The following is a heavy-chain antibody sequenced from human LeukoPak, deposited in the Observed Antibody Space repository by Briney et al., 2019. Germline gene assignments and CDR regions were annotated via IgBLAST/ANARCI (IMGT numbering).Heavy chain of an antibody. CDR1: GYMFNNNW. J-gene: IGHJ6*02. V-gene: IGHV5-51*01. CDR3: ARLGYCTTSTCPGMDF. CDR2: IYPGDSDT. D-gene: IGHD2/OR15-2a*01. Sequence: GESLKISCKASGYMFNNNWIGWVRQMPGKGLEWMGVIYPGDSDTRYSPSFQGRVTISADKSISTAYLQWSSLKASDTAMYYCARLGYCTTSTCPGMDFWGQGTTVTVSS.